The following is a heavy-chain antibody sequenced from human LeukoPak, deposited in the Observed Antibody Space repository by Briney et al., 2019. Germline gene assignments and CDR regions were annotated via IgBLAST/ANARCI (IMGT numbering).Heavy chain of an antibody. V-gene: IGHV3-11*01. CDR2: ISSSGSTI. J-gene: IGHJ5*02. D-gene: IGHD5-24*01. Sequence: GGSLRLSCAASGFTFSDYYMSWIRRAPGRGLEWVSYISSSGSTIYYADSVKGRFTISRDNAKNSLYLQVNSLRAEDTAVYYCAREYAGDGYNNWFDPWGQGTLVTVSS. CDR3: AREYAGDGYNNWFDP. CDR1: GFTFSDYY.